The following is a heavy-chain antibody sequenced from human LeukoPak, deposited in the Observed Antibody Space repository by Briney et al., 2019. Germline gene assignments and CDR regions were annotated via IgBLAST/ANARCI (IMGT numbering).Heavy chain of an antibody. Sequence: PGGSLRLSCAASRFTFSSYSMNWVRQAPGKGVEWVSSISSSSSYIYYADSVKGRFTISRDNAKNSLYLQMNSLRAEDTAVYYCARDSLSYYGMDVWGQGTTVTVSS. CDR3: ARDSLSYYGMDV. CDR2: ISSSSSYI. J-gene: IGHJ6*02. CDR1: RFTFSSYS. V-gene: IGHV3-21*01.